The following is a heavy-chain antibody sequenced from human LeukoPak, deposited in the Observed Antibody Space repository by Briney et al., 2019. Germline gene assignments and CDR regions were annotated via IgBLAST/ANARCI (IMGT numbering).Heavy chain of an antibody. D-gene: IGHD5-24*01. Sequence: ASVKVSCKASGYIFTAYYMHWERQAPGQGLEWMGWINANSGGINYAQKFQGRVTMTRDTSITTAYMEVSGLRSDDTAVYFCARGEIDGPDFDQWGQGTLVTVSS. J-gene: IGHJ4*02. CDR3: ARGEIDGPDFDQ. CDR1: GYIFTAYY. V-gene: IGHV1-2*02. CDR2: INANSGGI.